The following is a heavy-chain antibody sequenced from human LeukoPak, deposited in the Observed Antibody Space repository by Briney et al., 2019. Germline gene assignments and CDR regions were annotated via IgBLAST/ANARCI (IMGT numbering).Heavy chain of an antibody. J-gene: IGHJ3*02. CDR1: GGSISSYY. D-gene: IGHD1-20*01. CDR3: ASAITGTNDAFDI. CDR2: IYYSGST. V-gene: IGHV4-59*01. Sequence: SETLSLTCTVSGGSISSYYWSWIRQPPGKGLEWIGYIYYSGSTNYNPSLESRVTISVDTSKNQFSLKLSSVTAADTAVYYCASAITGTNDAFDIWGQGTMVTVSS.